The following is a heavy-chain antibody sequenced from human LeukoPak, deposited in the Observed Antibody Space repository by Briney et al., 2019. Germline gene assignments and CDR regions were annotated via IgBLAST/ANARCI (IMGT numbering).Heavy chain of an antibody. J-gene: IGHJ3*02. CDR3: AKVLGHYDYVWGSRRGPYDAFDI. Sequence: GGSLRLSCAASEFTFDNYAMSWVRQAPGKGLEWVSVISGSGYYSYYADSVKGRFTISRDNSKNTLYLQMNSLRAEDTAVYYCAKVLGHYDYVWGSRRGPYDAFDIWGQGTMVTVSS. D-gene: IGHD3-16*01. CDR2: ISGSGYYS. CDR1: EFTFDNYA. V-gene: IGHV3-23*01.